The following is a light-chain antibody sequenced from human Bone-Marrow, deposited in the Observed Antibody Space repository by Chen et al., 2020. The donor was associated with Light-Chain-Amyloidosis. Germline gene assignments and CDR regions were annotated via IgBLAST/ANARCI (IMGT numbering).Light chain of an antibody. CDR1: SSDVGSYNL. J-gene: IGLJ2*01. CDR3: SSYAGGTTFVI. Sequence: QSALTQPASVSGSPGQSITISCTGTSSDVGSYNLVSWYQQHPGKVPNLMIYDDSKRPSGVSDRFSCSKSGNTASLTISVLQAEDEDDYYCSSYAGGTTFVIFGGGTKLTVL. CDR2: DDS. V-gene: IGLV2-23*02.